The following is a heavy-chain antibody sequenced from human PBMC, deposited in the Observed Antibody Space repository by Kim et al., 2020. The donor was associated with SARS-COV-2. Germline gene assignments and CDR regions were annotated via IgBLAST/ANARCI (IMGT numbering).Heavy chain of an antibody. CDR3: ARGRPAIRKNYYYGMDV. V-gene: IGHV4-34*01. D-gene: IGHD2-2*02. Sequence: LKSRVTTSVDASKNQFSLKLSSVTAADTAVYYCARGRPAIRKNYYYGMDVWGQGTTVTVSS. J-gene: IGHJ6*02.